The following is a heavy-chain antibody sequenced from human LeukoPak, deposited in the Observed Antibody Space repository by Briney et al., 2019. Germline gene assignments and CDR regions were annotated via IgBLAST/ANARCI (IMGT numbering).Heavy chain of an antibody. D-gene: IGHD1-26*01. Sequence: PSETLSLTCTVSGGSISSYYWSWIRQPAGKGLEWIGRMYISGSTNYNPSLKSRVTMSVDTSKNLFSLKLSSVTAADTAVFYCARENSGSYRELDYWGQGTLVTVSS. CDR2: MYISGST. CDR1: GGSISSYY. CDR3: ARENSGSYRELDY. J-gene: IGHJ4*02. V-gene: IGHV4-4*07.